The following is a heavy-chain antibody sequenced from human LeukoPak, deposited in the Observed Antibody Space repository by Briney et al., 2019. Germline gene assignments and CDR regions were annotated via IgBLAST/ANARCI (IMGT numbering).Heavy chain of an antibody. CDR1: GFTFSSYV. Sequence: SGGSLRLSCAASGFTFSSYVMYWVRQAPGKGLEWVAVIWYDGSNKYYADSVKGRFTISRDNSKNTLYLQMNSLRAEDTAVYYCAREGRDGYNFDYWGQGTLVTVSS. V-gene: IGHV3-33*01. J-gene: IGHJ4*02. CDR2: IWYDGSNK. D-gene: IGHD5-24*01. CDR3: AREGRDGYNFDY.